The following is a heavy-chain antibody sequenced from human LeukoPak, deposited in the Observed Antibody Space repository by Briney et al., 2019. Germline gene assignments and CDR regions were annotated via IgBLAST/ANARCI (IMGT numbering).Heavy chain of an antibody. D-gene: IGHD1-14*01. CDR1: GFTVSSNY. CDR3: ARDLAGISDY. CDR2: IYSGGST. Sequence: GGSLRLSCAASGFTVSSNYMSWVRQAPGKGLEWVTVIYSGGSTYYADSVKGRFAISRDNSKNTLYLQMNSLRAEDTAVYYCARDLAGISDYWGQGTLVTVSS. J-gene: IGHJ4*02. V-gene: IGHV3-53*01.